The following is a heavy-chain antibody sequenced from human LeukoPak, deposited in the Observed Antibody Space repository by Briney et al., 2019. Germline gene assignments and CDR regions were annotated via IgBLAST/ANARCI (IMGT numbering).Heavy chain of an antibody. D-gene: IGHD2-2*01. J-gene: IGHJ4*02. CDR2: ISSSSSYI. Sequence: GGSLRLSCAASGFTFSSYSMNWVCQAPGKGLEWVSSISSSSSYIYYADSVKGRFTISRDNAKNSLYLQMNSLRAEDTAVYYCARYCSSTSCYQTSDYWGQGTLVTVSS. CDR1: GFTFSSYS. V-gene: IGHV3-21*01. CDR3: ARYCSSTSCYQTSDY.